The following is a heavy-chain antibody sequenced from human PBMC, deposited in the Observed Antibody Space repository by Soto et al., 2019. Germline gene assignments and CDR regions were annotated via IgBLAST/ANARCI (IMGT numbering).Heavy chain of an antibody. CDR3: ARGMAAARPVDY. D-gene: IGHD6-6*01. CDR2: INHSGST. Sequence: PSETLSLTCAVYGGSFSGYYWSWIRQPPGKGLEWIGEINHSGSTNYNPSLKSQVTISVDTSKNQFSLKLSSVTAADTAVYYCARGMAAARPVDYWGQGTLVTVSS. J-gene: IGHJ4*02. V-gene: IGHV4-34*01. CDR1: GGSFSGYY.